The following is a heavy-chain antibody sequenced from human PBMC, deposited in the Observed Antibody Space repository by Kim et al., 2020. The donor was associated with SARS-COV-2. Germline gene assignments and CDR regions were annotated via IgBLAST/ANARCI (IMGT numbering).Heavy chain of an antibody. D-gene: IGHD5-18*01. Sequence: GGSLRLSCAASGFTFSSYGMHWVRQAPGKGLEWVAVISYDGSNKYYADSVKGRFTISRDNSKNTLYLQMNSLRAEDTAVYYCAKDQEWIQLWSLFDYWG. CDR1: GFTFSSYG. V-gene: IGHV3-30*18. J-gene: IGHJ4*01. CDR2: ISYDGSNK. CDR3: AKDQEWIQLWSLFDY.